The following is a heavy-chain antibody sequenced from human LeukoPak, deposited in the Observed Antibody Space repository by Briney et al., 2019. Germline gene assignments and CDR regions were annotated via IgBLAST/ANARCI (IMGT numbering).Heavy chain of an antibody. D-gene: IGHD4-17*01. CDR2: ISAYNGNT. Sequence: ASVKVSCKASGYTFTSYGISWVRQAPGQGLECMGWISAYNGNTNYAQKLQGRVTMTTDTSTSTAYMELRSLRSDDTAVYYCARAPKAPDYVEPWDYWGQGTLVTVSS. CDR1: GYTFTSYG. CDR3: ARAPKAPDYVEPWDY. V-gene: IGHV1-18*01. J-gene: IGHJ4*02.